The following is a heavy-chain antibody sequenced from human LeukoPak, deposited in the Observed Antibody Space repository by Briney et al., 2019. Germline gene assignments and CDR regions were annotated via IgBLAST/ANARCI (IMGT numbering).Heavy chain of an antibody. CDR3: AKDLNAFCSSTSCYLFGD. Sequence: PGGSLRLSCAASGFTFSSYAMHWVRQAPGKGLEWVAVISYDGSNKYYADSVKGRFTISRDNSKNTLYLQMNSLRAEDTAVYYCAKDLNAFCSSTSCYLFGDWGQGTLVTVSS. CDR2: ISYDGSNK. V-gene: IGHV3-30-3*01. CDR1: GFTFSSYA. J-gene: IGHJ4*02. D-gene: IGHD2-2*01.